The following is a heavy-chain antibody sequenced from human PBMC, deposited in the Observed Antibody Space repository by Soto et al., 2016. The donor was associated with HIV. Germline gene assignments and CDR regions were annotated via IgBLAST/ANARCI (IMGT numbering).Heavy chain of an antibody. CDR1: GFTFDDYA. J-gene: IGHJ6*02. CDR2: ISGDGGST. Sequence: EVQLVESGGGVVQPGGSLRLSCAASGFTFDDYAMHWVRQAPGKGLEWVSLISGDGGSTYYADSVKGRFTISRDNSKNSLYLQMNSLRTEDTALYYCAKDHDYGASMGPMDVWGQGTTVTVSS. V-gene: IGHV3-43*02. D-gene: IGHD4-17*01. CDR3: AKDHDYGASMGPMDV.